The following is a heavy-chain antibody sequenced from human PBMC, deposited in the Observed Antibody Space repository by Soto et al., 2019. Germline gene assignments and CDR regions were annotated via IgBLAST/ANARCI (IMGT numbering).Heavy chain of an antibody. J-gene: IGHJ4*02. D-gene: IGHD5-18*01. Sequence: EVQLVETGGGLVQPGGSLRLSCAASGLNVSYNYMNWVRQAPGKGLEWVSVLYNSGTTYYAESVKGRFTISRDNAKNTVYLLMNSLRAEDSAVYYCARGGPYNYGPRGSRVADFWGLGTLVTLSS. CDR2: LYNSGTT. V-gene: IGHV3-53*02. CDR1: GLNVSYNY. CDR3: ARGGPYNYGPRGSRVADF.